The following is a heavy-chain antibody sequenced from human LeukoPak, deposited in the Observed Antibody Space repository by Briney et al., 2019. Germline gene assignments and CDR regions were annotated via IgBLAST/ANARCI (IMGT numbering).Heavy chain of an antibody. CDR3: ATGLIFDY. Sequence: PGGSLRLSCAASGFAFSSYEMNWVRQAPGKGLEWVSHISSSGLTIYYADPVKGRFTISRDNAKNSLYLQMNSLRAEDTAIYYCATGLIFDYWGQGTLVTVSS. CDR2: ISSSGLTI. D-gene: IGHD2-8*01. CDR1: GFAFSSYE. J-gene: IGHJ4*02. V-gene: IGHV3-48*03.